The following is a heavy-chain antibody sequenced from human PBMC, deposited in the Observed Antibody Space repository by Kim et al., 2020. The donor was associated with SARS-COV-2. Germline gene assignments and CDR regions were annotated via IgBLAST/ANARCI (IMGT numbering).Heavy chain of an antibody. CDR2: IIPIFGTA. V-gene: IGHV1-69*01. Sequence: GLEWMGGIIPIFGTANYAQKFQGRVTITADESTSTAYMELSSLRSEDTAVYYCARESSYGYKGRVDYWGQGTLVTVSS. D-gene: IGHD5-18*01. CDR3: ARESSYGYKGRVDY. J-gene: IGHJ4*02.